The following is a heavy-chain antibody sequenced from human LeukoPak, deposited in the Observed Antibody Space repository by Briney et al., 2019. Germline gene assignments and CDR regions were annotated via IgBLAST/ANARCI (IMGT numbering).Heavy chain of an antibody. Sequence: PSETLSLTCTVSGGSISSYYWSWIRQPPGKGLEWSGYIYYTGRTNYNPSLKSRVTISVDTSKNQFSLKLNSVTAADTAVYYCARGYYYDSSGYFNNWFDPWGQGTLVTVSS. CDR2: IYYTGRT. D-gene: IGHD3-22*01. V-gene: IGHV4-59*01. J-gene: IGHJ5*02. CDR1: GGSISSYY. CDR3: ARGYYYDSSGYFNNWFDP.